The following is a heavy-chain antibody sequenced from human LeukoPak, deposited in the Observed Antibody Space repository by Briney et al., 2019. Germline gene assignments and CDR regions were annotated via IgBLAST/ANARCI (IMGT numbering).Heavy chain of an antibody. J-gene: IGHJ5*01. D-gene: IGHD1-26*01. Sequence: GGSLRLSCAASGFTFSSAWMGWVRQAPGKGLEWVGRIKSKTDGGTTEYAAPVKLRFTISGDDSKNTLYLQMNSLKTEDTAVYYCTTDRGRTELPLFASWGQGTLVTVSS. CDR2: IKSKTDGGTT. CDR1: GFTFSSAW. V-gene: IGHV3-15*01. CDR3: TTDRGRTELPLFAS.